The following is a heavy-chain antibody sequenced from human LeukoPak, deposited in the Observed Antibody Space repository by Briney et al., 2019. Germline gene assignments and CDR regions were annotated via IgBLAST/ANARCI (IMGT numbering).Heavy chain of an antibody. V-gene: IGHV3-21*01. D-gene: IGHD1-26*01. CDR3: AKGYGWEASYYYYYMDV. CDR1: GFTFSSYS. Sequence: GGSLRLFCTASGFTFSSYSMNWVRQAPGKGLEWVSSISSSSSYIYYAVSVKGRFTVSRDNAKNSLYLQMNSLRAEDTAVYYCAKGYGWEASYYYYYMDVWGKGTTVTISS. J-gene: IGHJ6*03. CDR2: ISSSSSYI.